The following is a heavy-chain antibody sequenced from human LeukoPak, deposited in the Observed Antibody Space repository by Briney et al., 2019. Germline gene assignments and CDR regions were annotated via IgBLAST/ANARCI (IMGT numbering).Heavy chain of an antibody. V-gene: IGHV3-11*04. Sequence: GGSLRLSCAASGFTFSDYYMSWIRQAPGKGLEWVSYISSSGSTIYYADSVKGRFTISRDNAKNSLYLQMNSLRAEDTAVYYCARDIVVGDASFDAFDIWGQGTMVTVSS. D-gene: IGHD4-17*01. CDR3: ARDIVVGDASFDAFDI. CDR1: GFTFSDYY. CDR2: ISSSGSTI. J-gene: IGHJ3*02.